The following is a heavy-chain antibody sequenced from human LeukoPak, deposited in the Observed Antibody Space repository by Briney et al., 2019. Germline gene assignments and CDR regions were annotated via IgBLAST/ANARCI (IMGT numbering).Heavy chain of an antibody. V-gene: IGHV4-38-2*02. D-gene: IGHD1-7*01. CDR3: ARWDWNYGVDY. CDR2: IYHSGST. J-gene: IGHJ4*02. CDR1: GYSISSGSY. Sequence: PSETLSLTCTVSGYSISSGSYWGWIRQPPGKGLEWIGTIYHSGSTYYNPSLKSRVTISVDTSKNQFSLKLSSVTAADTAVYYCARWDWNYGVDYWGQGTLVTVSS.